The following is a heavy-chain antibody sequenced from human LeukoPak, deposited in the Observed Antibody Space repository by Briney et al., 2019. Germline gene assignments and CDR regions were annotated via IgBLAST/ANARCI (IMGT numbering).Heavy chain of an antibody. CDR3: AKDREQQLYYFDS. D-gene: IGHD6-13*01. J-gene: IGHJ4*02. Sequence: GGSLRLSCAASGFTFSSYSMNWVRQAPGKGLEWVSSISSSSSYIYYADSVKGRFTISRDNAKNSLYLQMNSLRAEDTAVYYCAKDREQQLYYFDSWGQGTLVTVSS. CDR1: GFTFSSYS. CDR2: ISSSSSYI. V-gene: IGHV3-21*04.